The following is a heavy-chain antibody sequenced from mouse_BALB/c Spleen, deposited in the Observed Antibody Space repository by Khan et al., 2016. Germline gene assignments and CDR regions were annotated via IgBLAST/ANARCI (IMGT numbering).Heavy chain of an antibody. Sequence: QIQLVQSGPELKKPGETVRISCKASGYTFTTAGMQWVQKMPGKGLKWIGWINTHSGVPKYAEDFKGRFAFSLETSASTAYLQISNLKNEDTATYFCAIGRHRRFYAMDYWGQGTSVTVSS. CDR3: AIGRHRRFYAMDY. CDR1: GYTFTTAG. CDR2: INTHSGVP. J-gene: IGHJ4*01. D-gene: IGHD2-14*01. V-gene: IGHV9-4*02.